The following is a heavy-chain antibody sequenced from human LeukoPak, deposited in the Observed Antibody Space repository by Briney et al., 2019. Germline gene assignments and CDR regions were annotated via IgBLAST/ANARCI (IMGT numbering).Heavy chain of an antibody. CDR3: ARDRRQQLVPNWFDP. CDR1: GYTFTSYY. V-gene: IGHV1-46*03. Sequence: GESLKISCKGSGYTFTSYYMHWVRQAPGQGLEWMGIINPSGGSTSYAQKFQGRVTMTRDTSTSTVYMELSSLRSEDTAVYYCARDRRQQLVPNWFDPWGQGTLVTVSS. CDR2: INPSGGST. D-gene: IGHD6-13*01. J-gene: IGHJ5*02.